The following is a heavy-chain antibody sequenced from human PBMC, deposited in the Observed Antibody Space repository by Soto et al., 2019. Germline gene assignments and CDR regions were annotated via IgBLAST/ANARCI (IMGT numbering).Heavy chain of an antibody. Sequence: QVQLVESGGGLVKPAGSLRLSCAASEFTFSDYYMSWIRQAPGKRLEWLSYISSSGSTIYYADSVKGRFTISRDNAKNSLYLQMNSLRVEDTAVYYCAGKHHMITVGGVEDYWGQGTLVTVSS. V-gene: IGHV3-11*01. CDR2: ISSSGSTI. D-gene: IGHD3-16*01. J-gene: IGHJ4*02. CDR3: AGKHHMITVGGVEDY. CDR1: EFTFSDYY.